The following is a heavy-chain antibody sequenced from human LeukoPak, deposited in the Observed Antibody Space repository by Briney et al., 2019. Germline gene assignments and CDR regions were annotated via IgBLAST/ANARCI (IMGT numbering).Heavy chain of an antibody. CDR3: ARDRANWGYSDY. J-gene: IGHJ4*02. Sequence: SETLSLTCTVSGGSISNYYWSWIRLPPGKGLEWIGYIYYTGTTDYNPSLKSRVTISVDTSKNQFSLRLGSVTAADTAVYYCARDRANWGYSDYWGQGTLVTVSS. CDR2: IYYTGTT. V-gene: IGHV4-59*01. CDR1: GGSISNYY. D-gene: IGHD7-27*01.